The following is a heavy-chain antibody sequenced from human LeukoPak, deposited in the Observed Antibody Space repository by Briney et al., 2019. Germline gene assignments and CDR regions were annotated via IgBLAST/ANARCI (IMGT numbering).Heavy chain of an antibody. V-gene: IGHV3-11*01. CDR1: GFTFRDYY. J-gene: IGHJ5*02. CDR2: ISSSGSTI. Sequence: GGSLRLSCAASGFTFRDYYMSWIRQAPGKGLEGVSYISSSGSTIYYADSVKGRCTISRDNEKNSLYLQMNSLRAEDTAVYYCARVPTGHYDSSGYYYETLPNWFDPWGQGTLVTVSS. CDR3: ARVPTGHYDSSGYYYETLPNWFDP. D-gene: IGHD3-22*01.